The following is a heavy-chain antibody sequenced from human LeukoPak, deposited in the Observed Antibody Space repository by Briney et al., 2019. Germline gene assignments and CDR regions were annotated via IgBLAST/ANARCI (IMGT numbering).Heavy chain of an antibody. V-gene: IGHV4-34*01. CDR2: INHSGST. J-gene: IGHJ5*02. CDR3: ARGLWFGELFLSSRYNWFDP. CDR1: GGSFSGYY. Sequence: PSETLSLTCAVYGGSFSGYYWSWIHQPPGKGLEWIGEINHSGSTNYNPSLKSRVTISVDTSKNQFSLKLSSVTAADTAVYYCARGLWFGELFLSSRYNWFDPWGQGTLVTVSS. D-gene: IGHD3-10*01.